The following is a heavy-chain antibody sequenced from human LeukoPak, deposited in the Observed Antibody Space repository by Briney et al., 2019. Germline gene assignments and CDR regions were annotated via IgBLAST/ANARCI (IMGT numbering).Heavy chain of an antibody. Sequence: ASVKVSCKASGYTFTSYYIHWVRQAPGQGLEWMGLINPSGGTTRYAQKFQGRVTMTRDLSTSTDYMELSSLRSDDTAVYFCARDDLVRLPSVGWFDPWGQGTLVTVSS. D-gene: IGHD1-1*01. J-gene: IGHJ5*02. CDR3: ARDDLVRLPSVGWFDP. CDR2: INPSGGTT. CDR1: GYTFTSYY. V-gene: IGHV1-46*01.